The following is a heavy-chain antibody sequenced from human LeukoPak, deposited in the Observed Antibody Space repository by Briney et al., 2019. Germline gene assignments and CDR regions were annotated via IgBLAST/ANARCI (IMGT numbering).Heavy chain of an antibody. D-gene: IGHD6-13*01. Sequence: SETLSLTCTVSGGSISSYYWSWIRQPPGKGLEWIGYIYYSGSTNYNPSLKSRVTISVDTSKNQFSLKLSSVTAADTAVYYCARGGYSSSWYEDYFDYWGQGTLVTVSS. J-gene: IGHJ4*02. CDR2: IYYSGST. CDR3: ARGGYSSSWYEDYFDY. CDR1: GGSISSYY. V-gene: IGHV4-59*08.